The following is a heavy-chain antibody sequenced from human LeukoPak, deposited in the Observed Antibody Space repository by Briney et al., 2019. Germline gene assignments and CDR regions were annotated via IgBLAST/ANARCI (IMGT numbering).Heavy chain of an antibody. Sequence: KSGGSLRLSCAASGFTFSDYYMSWIRQAPGKGLEWVSYISSSGSTIYYADSVKGRFTISRDNAKNSLYLQMNSLRAGDTAVYYCARIGDILTGRTYYFDYWGQGTLVTVSS. CDR1: GFTFSDYY. V-gene: IGHV3-11*01. CDR3: ARIGDILTGRTYYFDY. J-gene: IGHJ4*02. CDR2: ISSSGSTI. D-gene: IGHD3-9*01.